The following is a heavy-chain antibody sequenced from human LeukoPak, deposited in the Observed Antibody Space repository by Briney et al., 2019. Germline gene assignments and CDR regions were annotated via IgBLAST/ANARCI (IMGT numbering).Heavy chain of an antibody. D-gene: IGHD4-11*01. CDR3: AREPPQYLFDY. V-gene: IGHV4-4*07. CDR2: IYISGST. Sequence: PSETLSLTCTVSGGSISSHWSWLRQPAGKGLEWIGRIYISGSTNYNPSLKSRVTMSIDTSKNQFSLKLSSVTAADTAIYYCAREPPQYLFDYWGQGTLVTVSS. CDR1: GGSISSH. J-gene: IGHJ4*02.